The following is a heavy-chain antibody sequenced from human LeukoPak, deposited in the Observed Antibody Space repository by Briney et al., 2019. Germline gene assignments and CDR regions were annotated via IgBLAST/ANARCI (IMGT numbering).Heavy chain of an antibody. Sequence: PSETLSLTCTVSDGSINNYYWSWIRQPPGKGLEWIGNVFYRGSTNYNPSLKSRVTISVDTSKNQFSLRLSSVTAADTAVYYCARHRYFDYWGQGTLVTVSS. J-gene: IGHJ4*02. V-gene: IGHV4-59*01. CDR1: DGSINNYY. CDR2: VFYRGST. CDR3: ARHRYFDY.